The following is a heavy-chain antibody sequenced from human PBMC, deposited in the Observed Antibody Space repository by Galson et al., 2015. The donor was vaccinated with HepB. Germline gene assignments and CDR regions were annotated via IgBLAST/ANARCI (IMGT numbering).Heavy chain of an antibody. CDR2: ISWNSGSI. D-gene: IGHD4-17*01. CDR1: GFTFDDYA. V-gene: IGHV3-9*01. J-gene: IGHJ4*02. Sequence: SLRLSCAASGFTFDDYAMHWVRQAPGKGLEWVSGISWNSGSIGYADSVKGRFTISRDNAKNSLYLQMNSLRAEDTALYYCAKGRGYGDYALVDYWGQGTLVTVSS. CDR3: AKGRGYGDYALVDY.